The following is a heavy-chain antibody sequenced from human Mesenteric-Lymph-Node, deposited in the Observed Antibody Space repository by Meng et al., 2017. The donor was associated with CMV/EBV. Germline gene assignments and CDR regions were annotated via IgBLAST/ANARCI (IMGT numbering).Heavy chain of an antibody. J-gene: IGHJ6*02. Sequence: GESLKISCAGAGFTISDYAMCWVRQAPGKGLEWVSSISGSGSNSYYADSVKGRFTISRDNSDNTLYLQMNSLRAEDTAAYYCAKSGFEAGRTGGLYYYYYDMDVWGHGTTVTVSS. D-gene: IGHD3-16*01. CDR2: ISGSGSNS. CDR1: GFTISDYA. CDR3: AKSGFEAGRTGGLYYYYYDMDV. V-gene: IGHV3-23*01.